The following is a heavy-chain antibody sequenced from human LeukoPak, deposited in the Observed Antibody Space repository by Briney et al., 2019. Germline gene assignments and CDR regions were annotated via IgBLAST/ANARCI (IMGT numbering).Heavy chain of an antibody. V-gene: IGHV1-8*01. CDR2: MNPNSGNT. CDR3: AGSGWYGARGDY. J-gene: IGHJ4*02. D-gene: IGHD6-19*01. CDR1: GYTFTSYD. Sequence: ASVKVSCKASGYTFTSYDINWVRQATGRGLEWMGWMNPNSGNTGYAQKFQGRVTMTRNTSISTAYMELSSLRSEDTAVYYCAGSGWYGARGDYWGQGTLVTVSS.